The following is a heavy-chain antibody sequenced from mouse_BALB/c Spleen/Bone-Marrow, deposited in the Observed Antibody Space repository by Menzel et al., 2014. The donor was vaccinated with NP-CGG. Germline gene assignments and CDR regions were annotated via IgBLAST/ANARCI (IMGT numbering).Heavy chain of an antibody. CDR3: ARFSQLGLLAY. CDR1: GYNFTSYW. Sequence: VQVVESGAELVKPGTSVKLSCKASGYNFTSYWIHWVKLRPGQGLEWIGDIYPGSGSTNYNVKFKSKATLTVDASSSTAYMQLSSLASEDSALYYCARFSQLGLLAYWGQGTLVTVSA. V-gene: IGHV1-55*01. D-gene: IGHD3-1*01. J-gene: IGHJ3*01. CDR2: IYPGSGST.